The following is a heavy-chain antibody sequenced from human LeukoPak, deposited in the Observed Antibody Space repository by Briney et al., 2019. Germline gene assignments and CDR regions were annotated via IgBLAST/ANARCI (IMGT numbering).Heavy chain of an antibody. D-gene: IGHD3-22*01. V-gene: IGHV1-46*01. J-gene: IGHJ4*02. CDR3: ARDQYYYDSSGYYGIYDY. Sequence: ASVKVSCKASGYTFTSSYMHWVRQAPGQGLEWMGIINPSGGSTSYAQKFQGRVTMTRDMSTSTVYMELSSLRSEDTAVYYCARDQYYYDSSGYYGIYDYWGQGTLVTVSS. CDR2: INPSGGST. CDR1: GYTFTSSY.